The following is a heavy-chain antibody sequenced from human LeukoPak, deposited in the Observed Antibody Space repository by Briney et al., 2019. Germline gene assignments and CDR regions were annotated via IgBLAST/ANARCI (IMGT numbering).Heavy chain of an antibody. V-gene: IGHV4-39*07. CDR1: GGSISSSSYY. CDR2: IYYSGST. Sequence: SETLSLTCTVSGGSISSSSYYWGWIRQPPGKGLEWIGSIYYSGSTYYNPSLKSRVTISVDTSKNQFSLKLSSVTAADTAVYYCATLAAAGYDDASDIWGQGTMVTVSS. D-gene: IGHD6-13*01. J-gene: IGHJ3*02. CDR3: ATLAAAGYDDASDI.